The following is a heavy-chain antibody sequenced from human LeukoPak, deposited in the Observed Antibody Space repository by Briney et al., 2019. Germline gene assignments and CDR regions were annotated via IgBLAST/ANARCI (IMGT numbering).Heavy chain of an antibody. D-gene: IGHD3-22*01. CDR2: INAGNGNT. Sequence: GASVKVSCKASGYTFTSYAMHWVRQAPGQGLEGMGWINAGNGNTKYSQEFQGRVTITRDTSASTAYMELSSLRSAAMAVYSCARAPLTLDDSSGYYLLGDSWGPGKLGTVSS. J-gene: IGHJ4*02. CDR3: ARAPLTLDDSSGYYLLGDS. CDR1: GYTFTSYA. V-gene: IGHV1-3*03.